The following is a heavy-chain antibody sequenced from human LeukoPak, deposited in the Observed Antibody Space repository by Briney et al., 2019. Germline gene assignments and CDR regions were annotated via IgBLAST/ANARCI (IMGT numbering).Heavy chain of an antibody. J-gene: IGHJ4*02. Sequence: ASVKVSCKASGYTFTGYYMHWVRQAPGQGLEWMGWINPNSGGTNYAQKFQGRVTMTRNTSISTAYMELSSLRSEDTAVYYCARGLRHYCSGGSCYVYWGQGTLVTVSS. V-gene: IGHV1-2*02. D-gene: IGHD2-15*01. CDR2: INPNSGGT. CDR1: GYTFTGYY. CDR3: ARGLRHYCSGGSCYVY.